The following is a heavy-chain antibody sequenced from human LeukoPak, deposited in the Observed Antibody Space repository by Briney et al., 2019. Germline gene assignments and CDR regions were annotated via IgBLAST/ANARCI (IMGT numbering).Heavy chain of an antibody. Sequence: SVKVSCKASGGTFSSYAISWVRQAPGQGLEWMGGIIPIFGTANYAQKFQGRATITADKSTSTAYMELSSLRSEDTAVYYCARGLSGPSNGQFDYWGQGTLVTVSS. D-gene: IGHD2-15*01. CDR1: GGTFSSYA. V-gene: IGHV1-69*06. CDR3: ARGLSGPSNGQFDY. J-gene: IGHJ4*02. CDR2: IIPIFGTA.